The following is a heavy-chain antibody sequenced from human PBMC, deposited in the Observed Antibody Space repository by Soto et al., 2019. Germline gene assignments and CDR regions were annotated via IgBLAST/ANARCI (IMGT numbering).Heavy chain of an antibody. D-gene: IGHD3-3*01. CDR3: ARDLGRDFWSGYYRERGRARGFDY. J-gene: IGHJ4*02. CDR2: IISSSSTI. V-gene: IGHV3-48*02. CDR1: GFTFSSYS. Sequence: EVQLVESGGGLVQPGGSLRLSCAASGFTFSSYSLNWVRQGPGEGLEWVSYIISSSSTIYYADSLKGRFTISRDNAKNSLYLQMNSLRDEDTAVYYCARDLGRDFWSGYYRERGRARGFDYWGQGTLVTVSS.